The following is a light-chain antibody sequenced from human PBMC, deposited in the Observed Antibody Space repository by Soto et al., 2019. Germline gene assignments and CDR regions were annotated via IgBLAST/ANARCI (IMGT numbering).Light chain of an antibody. V-gene: IGLV1-51*01. CDR1: SANIGGNS. J-gene: IGLJ1*01. CDR3: GSWDSRPRAYV. CDR2: DDN. Sequence: QSVLTQPPSVSAAPGQKVTISCSGSSANIGGNSVSWYQQLPGTAPKLLIYDDNKRPSGITDRFSGSKSGTSATLGITGFQTGDEANYYCGSWDSRPRAYVFATGRKVT.